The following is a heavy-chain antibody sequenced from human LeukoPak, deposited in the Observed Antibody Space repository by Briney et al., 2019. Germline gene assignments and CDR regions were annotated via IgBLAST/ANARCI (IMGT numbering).Heavy chain of an antibody. CDR1: GHTFTSYD. D-gene: IGHD6-6*01. V-gene: IGHV1-8*01. CDR3: ARGDSSMEAFDT. CDR2: VNPNSDNT. J-gene: IGHJ3*02. Sequence: ASVKVSCKTSGHTFTSYDINWVRQAPGEGLEWMGWVNPNSDNTGYAQKFQDRVFITRNTSQRTAYMELYNLRSEDTAVYYCARGDSSMEAFDTWGQGTMVTVSS.